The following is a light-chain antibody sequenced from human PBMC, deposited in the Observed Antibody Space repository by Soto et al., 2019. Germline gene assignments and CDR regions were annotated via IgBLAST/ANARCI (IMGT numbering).Light chain of an antibody. CDR3: QQTYIAPAT. CDR1: QSISSC. CDR2: AAS. Sequence: DIQMTQSPSSLSASVGDRVTITCRASQSISSCLSWYQQKPGKAPKLLIYAASSLQSGVPSRFSGSGSGTDCILTISSLQPEDFATYYCQQTYIAPATVGQGTKVEIK. J-gene: IGKJ1*01. V-gene: IGKV1-39*01.